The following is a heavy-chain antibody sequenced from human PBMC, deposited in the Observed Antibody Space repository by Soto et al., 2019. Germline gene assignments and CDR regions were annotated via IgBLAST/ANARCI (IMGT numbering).Heavy chain of an antibody. D-gene: IGHD6-6*01. J-gene: IGHJ6*02. CDR3: ARDSDIAARRHYYYGMDV. CDR1: GGSISSGGYY. CDR2: IYYSGST. V-gene: IGHV4-31*03. Sequence: PSETLSLTCTVSGGSISSGGYYWSWIRQHPGKGLEWIGYIYYSGSTYYNPSLKSRVTISVDTSKNQFSLKLSSVTAADTAVYYCARDSDIAARRHYYYGMDVWGQGTTVTVSS.